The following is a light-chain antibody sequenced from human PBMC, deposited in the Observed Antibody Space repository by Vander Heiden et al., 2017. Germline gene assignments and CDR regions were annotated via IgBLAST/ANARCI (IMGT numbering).Light chain of an antibody. CDR2: DNI. CDR1: TSTIGAGYD. CDR3: QSYDSSLGGHVV. V-gene: IGLV1-40*01. J-gene: IGLJ2*01. Sequence: QSVLTQPPSVSGAPGQRVTISCTGSTSTIGAGYDVHWYQQLPGTAPKLLIYDNINRPSGVPDRFSGSKSGTSASLAITGLQAEEEADYYCQSYDSSLGGHVVFGGGTKLTVL.